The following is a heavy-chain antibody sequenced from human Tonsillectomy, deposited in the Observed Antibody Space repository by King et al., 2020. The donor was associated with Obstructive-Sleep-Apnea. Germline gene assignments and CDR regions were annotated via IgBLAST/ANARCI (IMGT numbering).Heavy chain of an antibody. D-gene: IGHD5-12*01. CDR3: AKDRLTSMGYFDY. Sequence: QLVQSGGGVVQPGRSLRLSCAASGFTFSNYGMHWVRQAPGQGLEWVAVISYDGGHKYYEDSVKGRFTISRDNFKNMLYLQMNSLRAEDTAVYFCAKDRLTSMGYFDYWGQGSLVTVSS. J-gene: IGHJ4*02. CDR2: ISYDGGHK. CDR1: GFTFSNYG. V-gene: IGHV3-30*18.